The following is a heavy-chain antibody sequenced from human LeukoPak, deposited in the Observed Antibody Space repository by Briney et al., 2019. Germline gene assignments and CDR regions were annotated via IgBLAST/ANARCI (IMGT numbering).Heavy chain of an antibody. J-gene: IGHJ4*02. CDR1: GGSFSGYY. CDR2: IYYSGST. CDR3: ARGSSSNIFNY. V-gene: IGHV4-34*09. D-gene: IGHD2-2*01. Sequence: SETLSLTCAVYGGSFSGYYWSWIRQPPGKGLEWIGYIYYSGSTYYNPSLKSRVTISVDTSKKQFSLKLRSVTAADTAVYYCARGSSSNIFNYWGQGTLVTVSS.